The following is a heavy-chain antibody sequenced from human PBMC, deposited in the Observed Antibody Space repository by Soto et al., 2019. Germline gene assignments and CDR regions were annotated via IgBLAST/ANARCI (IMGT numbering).Heavy chain of an antibody. V-gene: IGHV4-59*08. CDR1: GGSISSYY. D-gene: IGHD3-16*01. Sequence: SSETLSLTCTVSGGSISSYYWSWIRQPPGKGLEWIGYIYYSGSTNYNPSLKSRVTISVDTSKNQFSLKLSSVTAVDTAVYYCARSGMGITHYWGQGILVTVSS. CDR3: ARSGMGITHY. J-gene: IGHJ4*02. CDR2: IYYSGST.